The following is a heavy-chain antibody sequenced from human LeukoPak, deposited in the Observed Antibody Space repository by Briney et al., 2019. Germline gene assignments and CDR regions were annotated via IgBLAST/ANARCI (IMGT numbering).Heavy chain of an antibody. CDR2: ISWNSGSI. Sequence: GRSLRLSCAASGFTFDDYAMHWVRQAPGKGLEWVSGISWNSGSIGYADSVKGRFTISRDNAKNSLYLQMNSLRAEDTALYYCAKGITKQLGFENWFDPWGQGTLVTVSS. CDR1: GFTFDDYA. CDR3: AKGITKQLGFENWFDP. D-gene: IGHD6-13*01. V-gene: IGHV3-9*01. J-gene: IGHJ5*02.